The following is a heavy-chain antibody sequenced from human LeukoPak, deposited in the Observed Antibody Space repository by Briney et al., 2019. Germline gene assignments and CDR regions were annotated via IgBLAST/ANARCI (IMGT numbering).Heavy chain of an antibody. J-gene: IGHJ4*02. CDR1: GFTFSSYA. V-gene: IGHV3-23*01. Sequence: PGGSLRLSCAAPGFTFSSYAMSWVRQAPGKGLEWVSAISGSGGSTYYADSVKGRFTISRDNSKNTLYLQMNSLRAEDTAVYYCAKGLGQQLVLIDYWGQGTLVTVSS. CDR3: AKGLGQQLVLIDY. CDR2: ISGSGGST. D-gene: IGHD6-13*01.